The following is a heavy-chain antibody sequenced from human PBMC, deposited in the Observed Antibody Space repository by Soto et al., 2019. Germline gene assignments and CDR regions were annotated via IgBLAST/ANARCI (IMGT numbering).Heavy chain of an antibody. CDR2: IYYSGST. CDR1: GGSISSYY. V-gene: IGHV4-59*01. CDR3: AXXXXXXEGYVMDV. J-gene: IGHJ6*02. Sequence: QVQLQASGPGLVQPSKTLSLTCTVTGGSISSYYWSWIRQPPGKELQYIGYIYYSGSTNYNPSLTRRXXXXXXTSTNQXPLPLXXXXXXXXAVYXCAXXXXXXEGYVMDVWGQGTTVTVSS.